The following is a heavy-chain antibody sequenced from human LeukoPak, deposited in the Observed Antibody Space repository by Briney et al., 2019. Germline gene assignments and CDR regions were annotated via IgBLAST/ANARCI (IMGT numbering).Heavy chain of an antibody. Sequence: GGSLRLSCAASGFTFSSYAMSWVRQAPGKGLEWVSAISGSGGSTYYADSVKGRFTISRDNSNNTLYLQMNSLGAEDTAVYYCAKGHRSSSSFFDSWGQGTLVSVSS. J-gene: IGHJ4*02. CDR1: GFTFSSYA. CDR2: ISGSGGST. D-gene: IGHD6-19*01. V-gene: IGHV3-23*01. CDR3: AKGHRSSSSFFDS.